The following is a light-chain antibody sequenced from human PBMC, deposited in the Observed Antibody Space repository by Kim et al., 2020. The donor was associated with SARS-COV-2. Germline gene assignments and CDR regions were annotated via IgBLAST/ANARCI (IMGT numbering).Light chain of an antibody. CDR2: DVD. CDR1: TSGVGGYYY. V-gene: IGLV2-8*01. Sequence: SAITSCSGSTSGVGGYYYGAWHQQHPPNAPKLIIFDVDSRPSGVLDRFSGAKSGNTASLTVSWLRAEDEDDYYCSSYAGVNTSYVFGAGTKLTVL. J-gene: IGLJ1*01. CDR3: SSYAGVNTSYV.